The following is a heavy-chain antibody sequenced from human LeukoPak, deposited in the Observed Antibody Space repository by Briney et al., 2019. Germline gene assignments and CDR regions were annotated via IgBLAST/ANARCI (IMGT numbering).Heavy chain of an antibody. V-gene: IGHV4-34*01. D-gene: IGHD3-22*01. CDR3: ARGRTYYYDSSGYIRNNWFDP. CDR2: INHSGST. Sequence: SETLSLTCAVYGGSFSGYYWSWIRQPPGKGLEWIGEINHSGSTNYNPSLKSRATISVDTSKNQFSLKLSSVTAADTAVYYCARGRTYYYDSSGYIRNNWFDPWGQGTLVTVSS. J-gene: IGHJ5*02. CDR1: GGSFSGYY.